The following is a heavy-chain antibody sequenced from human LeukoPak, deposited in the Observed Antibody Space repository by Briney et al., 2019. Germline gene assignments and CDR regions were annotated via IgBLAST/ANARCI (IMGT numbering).Heavy chain of an antibody. V-gene: IGHV1-46*01. Sequence: KASGYTLSTYYMHWVRQAPGQGLDWMGIINPSAGGTSYAQKFQGRVTMTRDTSTSTVYVELSSLRSEDTAVYYCARALEDYSGHDYGLDYWGQGTLVIVSS. D-gene: IGHD5-12*01. CDR1: GYTLSTYY. CDR2: INPSAGGT. CDR3: ARALEDYSGHDYGLDY. J-gene: IGHJ4*02.